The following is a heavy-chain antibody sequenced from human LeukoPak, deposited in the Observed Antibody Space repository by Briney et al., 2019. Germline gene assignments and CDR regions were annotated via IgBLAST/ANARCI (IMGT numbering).Heavy chain of an antibody. D-gene: IGHD3-22*01. Sequence: GGSLRLSCAASGFTFSGSAMHWVRQASGKGLEWLVVVWYDDAVKNYADSVKGRFTISRDNSKNTLFLQMNNLSAEDTAVYYCARDNDYYDLHYWGQGTLVTVSS. CDR1: GFTFSGSA. CDR3: ARDNDYYDLHY. J-gene: IGHJ4*02. CDR2: VWYDDAVK. V-gene: IGHV3-33*08.